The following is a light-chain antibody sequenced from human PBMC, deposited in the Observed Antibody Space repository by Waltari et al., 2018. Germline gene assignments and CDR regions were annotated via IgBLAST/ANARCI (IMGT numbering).Light chain of an antibody. V-gene: IGKV3-20*01. CDR1: QSVGSSR. CDR2: RAS. CDR3: QQHGTLPAT. J-gene: IGKJ1*01. Sequence: CRASQSVGSSRLAWYEQEPDQAPRRVIYRASRRATGIPDRFSGSGSGTDFSLTISRLEPEDFALYCCQQHGTLPATFGQGTKVEIK.